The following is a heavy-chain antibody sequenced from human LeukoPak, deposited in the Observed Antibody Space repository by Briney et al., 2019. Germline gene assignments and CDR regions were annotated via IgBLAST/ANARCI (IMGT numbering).Heavy chain of an antibody. D-gene: IGHD3-10*01. J-gene: IGHJ4*02. CDR3: ARGGTYGSGSDQHTTLDY. CDR2: VHASGSP. V-gene: IGHV4-4*07. CDR1: GGSISPHY. Sequence: SETLSLTGTVSGGSISPHYWSWIRQPAGKGLEWIGRVHASGSPNYNPSLKSRVIISVDKSKNQFSLNLNSVTAADTAVYDCARGGTYGSGSDQHTTLDYWGQGTLVTVSS.